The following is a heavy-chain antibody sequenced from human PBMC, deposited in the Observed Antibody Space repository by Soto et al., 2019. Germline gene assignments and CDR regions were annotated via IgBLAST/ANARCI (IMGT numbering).Heavy chain of an antibody. D-gene: IGHD6-25*01. V-gene: IGHV4-31*03. CDR3: ARRAAGGSDLYQFDY. Sequence: PSETLSLTCTVSGGSISSGGYYWSWIHQHPGKGLEWVGDIFYSGSTDYNPSVKSRVSISVDTSKNQFSLKLSSVTAADTAVYYCARRAAGGSDLYQFDYWGQGTLVTVSS. J-gene: IGHJ4*02. CDR2: IFYSGST. CDR1: GGSISSGGYY.